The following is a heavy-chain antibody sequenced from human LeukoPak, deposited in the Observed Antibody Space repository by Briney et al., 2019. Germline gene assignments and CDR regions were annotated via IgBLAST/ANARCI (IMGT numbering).Heavy chain of an antibody. Sequence: SETLSLTCTVSGGSISSISYYWGWIRQPPGKGLEWIGYIYYSGSTNYNPSLKSRVTISVDTSKNQFSLKLSSVTAADTAVYYCARGVNYYDSSGYYQYYFDYWGQGILVTVSS. D-gene: IGHD3-22*01. CDR2: IYYSGST. CDR3: ARGVNYYDSSGYYQYYFDY. CDR1: GGSISSISYY. J-gene: IGHJ4*02. V-gene: IGHV4-61*05.